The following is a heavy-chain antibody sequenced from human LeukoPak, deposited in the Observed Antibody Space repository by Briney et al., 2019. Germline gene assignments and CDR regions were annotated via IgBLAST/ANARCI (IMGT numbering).Heavy chain of an antibody. J-gene: IGHJ6*02. Sequence: NPGTSLRLSCAASGISFSSHGMNWVRQAPGKGLEWVSSISSSSSYIYYADSVKGRFTISRDNAKNSLYLQMNSLRAEDTAVYYCARVVQWLANSPGCGMDVWGQGTTVTVSS. D-gene: IGHD6-19*01. V-gene: IGHV3-21*01. CDR3: ARVVQWLANSPGCGMDV. CDR1: GISFSSHG. CDR2: ISSSSSYI.